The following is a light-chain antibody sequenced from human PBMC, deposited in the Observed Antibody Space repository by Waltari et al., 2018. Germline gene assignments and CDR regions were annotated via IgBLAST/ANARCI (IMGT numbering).Light chain of an antibody. V-gene: IGKV3-20*01. CDR1: QFVSSSY. J-gene: IGKJ1*01. CDR2: GAS. CDR3: QQCGSSPWT. Sequence: EIVLTQSPGTLSLSPGERATISCRASQFVSSSYLAWYQQNPGQAPRLLIYGASIRATGIPDRFSGSGSGTDFTLTISRLEPEDFAVYYCQQCGSSPWTFGQGTKVEIK.